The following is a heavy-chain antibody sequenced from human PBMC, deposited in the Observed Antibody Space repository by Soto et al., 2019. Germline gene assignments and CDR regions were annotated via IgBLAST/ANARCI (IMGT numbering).Heavy chain of an antibody. CDR2: ISGSGGST. V-gene: IGHV3-23*01. D-gene: IGHD6-19*01. J-gene: IGHJ4*02. CDR3: AKDWGHIAVAEPLDY. Sequence: EVQLLESGGGLVQPGGSLRLSCAASGFTFITYAMSWVRQAPGKGLEWVAAISGSGGSTYYADSVKGRFTISRDNSKNTLYLQMNSLRAEDTAVYYCAKDWGHIAVAEPLDYWGQGTLVTVSS. CDR1: GFTFITYA.